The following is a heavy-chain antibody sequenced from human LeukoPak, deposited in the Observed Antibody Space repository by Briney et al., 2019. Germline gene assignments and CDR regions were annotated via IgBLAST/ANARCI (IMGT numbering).Heavy chain of an antibody. V-gene: IGHV3-74*01. CDR1: GFTFSNYW. D-gene: IGHD1-26*01. CDR3: ARGSAHAFDI. Sequence: PGGSLRLFCAASGFTFSNYWMHWVRQAPGKGLVWVSRIHSDGSSTTSADSVKGRFTISRDNAENTLYLQMNSLRAEDTAVYFCARGSAHAFDIWGQGTMVTVSS. CDR2: IHSDGSST. J-gene: IGHJ3*02.